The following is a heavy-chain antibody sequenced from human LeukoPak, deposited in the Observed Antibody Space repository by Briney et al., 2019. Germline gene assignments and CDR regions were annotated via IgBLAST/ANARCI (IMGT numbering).Heavy chain of an antibody. CDR2: INIAGDT. D-gene: IGHD3-10*01. V-gene: IGHV3-13*01. CDR3: SRKKSGSGSLDY. CDR1: GFTFTNYD. Sequence: GGSLRLSCAASGFTFTNYDMHWVRQATGKGLEWVSGINIAGDTFYPDSVKGRFTISRDNARNSLYLQMNSLRAGDTGVYYCSRKKSGSGSLDYWGLGTLVTVSS. J-gene: IGHJ4*02.